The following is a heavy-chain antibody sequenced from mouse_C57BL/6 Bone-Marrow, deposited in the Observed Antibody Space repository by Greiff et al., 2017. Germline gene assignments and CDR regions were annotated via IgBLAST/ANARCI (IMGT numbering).Heavy chain of an antibody. Sequence: QVQLKESGPELVKPGASVKISCKASGYAFSSSWMNWVKQRPGKGLEWIGRIYPGDGDTNYNGKFKGKATLTADKSSSTAYMQLSSLTSEDSAVYFCARGYDYEDAMDYWGQGTSVTVSS. CDR3: ARGYDYEDAMDY. V-gene: IGHV1-82*01. CDR2: IYPGDGDT. CDR1: GYAFSSSW. D-gene: IGHD2-4*01. J-gene: IGHJ4*01.